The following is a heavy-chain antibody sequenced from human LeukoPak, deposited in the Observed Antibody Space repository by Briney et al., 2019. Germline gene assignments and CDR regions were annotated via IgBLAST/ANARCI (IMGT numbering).Heavy chain of an antibody. D-gene: IGHD3-10*01. CDR1: GGSISNYY. V-gene: IGHV4-4*07. J-gene: IGHJ4*02. CDR2: LHTSGSYT. Sequence: SETLSLTCTVSGGSISNYYWSRIRQPAGKGLEWVGRLHTSGSYTYYKSSLKSRLTMSLDTSTRQFSLKLTSVTAADTAVYYCAGGYGSGSYSSWGQGTLVIVSS. CDR3: AGGYGSGSYSS.